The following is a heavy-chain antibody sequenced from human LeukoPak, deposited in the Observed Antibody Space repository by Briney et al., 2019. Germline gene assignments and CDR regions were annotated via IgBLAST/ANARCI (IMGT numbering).Heavy chain of an antibody. CDR1: GYTFTGYY. CDR3: ARDELGYYDILTGYYEANWFDP. D-gene: IGHD3-9*01. J-gene: IGHJ5*02. Sequence: ASVKVSCKASGYTFTGYYMHWVRQAPGQGLEWMGWISAYNGNTNYAQKLQGRVTMTTDTSTSTAYMELRSLRSDDTAVYYCARDELGYYDILTGYYEANWFDPWGQGTLVTVSS. CDR2: ISAYNGNT. V-gene: IGHV1-18*04.